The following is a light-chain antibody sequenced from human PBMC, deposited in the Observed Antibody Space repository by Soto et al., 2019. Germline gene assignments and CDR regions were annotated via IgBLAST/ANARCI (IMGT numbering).Light chain of an antibody. CDR1: QSVTNNY. CDR2: GAS. CDR3: QQYGSLYT. Sequence: EIVLTQSPGTLSLSPGERATLSCRASQSVTNNYLAWFQQKPGQAPRLLIYGASRRATGIPDRFCGGGSGTDFTLTISRLEPEDFAVYYCQQYGSLYTFGQGTKLEIK. J-gene: IGKJ2*01. V-gene: IGKV3-20*01.